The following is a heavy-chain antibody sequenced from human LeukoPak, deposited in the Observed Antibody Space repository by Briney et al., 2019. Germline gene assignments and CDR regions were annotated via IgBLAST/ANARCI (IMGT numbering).Heavy chain of an antibody. Sequence: GGSLRLSCAASGFTFSSYAMHWVRQAPGKGPEYVSGISSNGGSTYYANSVKGRFTISRDSSKNTLFLQMDSLRAEDMAVYYCARTVLRYFRKPWGYWGQGTLVTVSS. CDR1: GFTFSSYA. CDR2: ISSNGGST. J-gene: IGHJ4*02. V-gene: IGHV3-64*01. D-gene: IGHD3-9*01. CDR3: ARTVLRYFRKPWGY.